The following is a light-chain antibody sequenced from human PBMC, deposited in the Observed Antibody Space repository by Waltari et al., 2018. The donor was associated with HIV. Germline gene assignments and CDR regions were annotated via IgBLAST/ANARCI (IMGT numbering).Light chain of an antibody. CDR1: QSLLDSSINKYF. CDR2: WAS. Sequence: EIVMTQSPDSLTVSLRWRATLHYQSRQSLLDSSINKYFSAWSQQKPGQPPKVLVYWASARASVVPDRFSCGEAETNFPLIINHLEAEDVAVYYCLQYHTTPHTFGGGTRVEIK. CDR3: LQYHTTPHT. V-gene: IGKV4-1*01. J-gene: IGKJ4*01.